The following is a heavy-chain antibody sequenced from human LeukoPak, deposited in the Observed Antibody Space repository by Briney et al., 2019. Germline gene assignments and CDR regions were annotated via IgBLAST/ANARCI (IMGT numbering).Heavy chain of an antibody. Sequence: PGGSLRLSCAASGFTFSSYSMNWVRQAPGKGLEWVSSISSSSSYIYYADSVKGRFTISRDNAKNSLYLQMNSLRAEDTAVYYCARELGPWGVRGVIIEPNDYWGQGTLVTVSS. D-gene: IGHD3-10*01. J-gene: IGHJ4*02. CDR3: ARELGPWGVRGVIIEPNDY. V-gene: IGHV3-21*01. CDR2: ISSSSSYI. CDR1: GFTFSSYS.